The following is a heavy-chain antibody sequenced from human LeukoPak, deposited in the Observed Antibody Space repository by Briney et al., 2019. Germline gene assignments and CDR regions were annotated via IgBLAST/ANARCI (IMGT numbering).Heavy chain of an antibody. CDR1: GYSFTSYW. J-gene: IGHJ4*02. CDR3: ARPRAQHPPHFDY. Sequence: GESLKISCKGSGYSFTSYWIGWVRQMPGKGLEWMGIIYPADSDTRYSPSFQGQVTISADKSISTAYLQWSSLKASDTAMYYCARPRAQHPPHFDYWGQGTLVTVSS. V-gene: IGHV5-51*01. CDR2: IYPADSDT. D-gene: IGHD6-13*01.